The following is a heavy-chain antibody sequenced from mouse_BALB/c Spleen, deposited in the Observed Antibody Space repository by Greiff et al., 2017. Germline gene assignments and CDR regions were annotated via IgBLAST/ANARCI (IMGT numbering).Heavy chain of an antibody. V-gene: IGHV2-6-7*01. D-gene: IGHD1-1*02. CDR3: AREGGAGRDYFDY. CDR2: IWGDGST. J-gene: IGHJ2*01. Sequence: VKLVESGPGLVAPSQSLSITCTVSGFSLTGYGVNWVRQPPGKGLEWLGMIWGDGSTDYNSALKSRLSISKDNSKSQVFLKMNSLQTDDTARYYCAREGGAGRDYFDYWGQGTTLTVSS. CDR1: GFSLTGYG.